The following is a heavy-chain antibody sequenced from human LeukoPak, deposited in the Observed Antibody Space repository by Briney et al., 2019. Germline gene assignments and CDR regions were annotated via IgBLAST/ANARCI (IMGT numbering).Heavy chain of an antibody. CDR2: ISSSSSTI. CDR1: GFTFSSYS. Sequence: PGGSLRLSCAASGFTFSSYSMNWVRQAPGKGLEWGSYISSSSSTIYYADSVKGRFTISRDNAKNSLYLQMNSLRAEDTAVYYCARDRGPYCSGGSCYNYWGQGPLVTVSS. J-gene: IGHJ4*02. CDR3: ARDRGPYCSGGSCYNY. V-gene: IGHV3-48*01. D-gene: IGHD2-15*01.